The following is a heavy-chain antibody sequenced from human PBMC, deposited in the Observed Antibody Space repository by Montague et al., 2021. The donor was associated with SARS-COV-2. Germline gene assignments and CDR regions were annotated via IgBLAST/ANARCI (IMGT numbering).Heavy chain of an antibody. J-gene: IGHJ3*02. CDR1: GFTFGDYS. CDR2: ISWNSGSR. CDR3: AKDYYFGAFDI. D-gene: IGHD3-10*01. V-gene: IGHV3-9*01. Sequence: SLRLSCAASGFTFGDYSMHWVRQTPGKGLELVSGISWNSGSRGYADSVKGRFTIYRDNAKNSLYLQMNSLRTEDTAFYYCAKDYYFGAFDIWGQGTMVTVSS.